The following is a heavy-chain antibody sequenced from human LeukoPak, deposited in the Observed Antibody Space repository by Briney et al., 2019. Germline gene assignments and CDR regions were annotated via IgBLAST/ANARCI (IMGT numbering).Heavy chain of an antibody. CDR3: AKDPGVYYYMDV. V-gene: IGHV3-30*09. J-gene: IGHJ6*03. CDR1: GFTFSSYA. Sequence: GGSLRLSCAASGFTFSSYAMHWVRQAPGKGLEWVAFIWHDGSRTYYADSVKGRFAISRDNSKTIMYLQMSSLRVEDTAVYYCAKDPGVYYYMDVWGKGTLVTVSS. CDR2: IWHDGSRT. D-gene: IGHD2-8*01.